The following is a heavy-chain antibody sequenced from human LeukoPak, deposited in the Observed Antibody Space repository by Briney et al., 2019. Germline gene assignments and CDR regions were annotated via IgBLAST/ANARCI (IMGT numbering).Heavy chain of an antibody. V-gene: IGHV3-23*01. CDR1: GFTISNYA. CDR2: ILGSGGST. D-gene: IGHD3-9*01. J-gene: IGHJ4*02. Sequence: GASLRLSCAASGFTISNYAMSWVRQAPGKGLEWVSAILGSGGSTYYADSVKGRFTVSRDNSMSTLYLQMNSLRAEDTALYYCAKWGDYDVLTGYYVPDYWGQGTLVTVSS. CDR3: AKWGDYDVLTGYYVPDY.